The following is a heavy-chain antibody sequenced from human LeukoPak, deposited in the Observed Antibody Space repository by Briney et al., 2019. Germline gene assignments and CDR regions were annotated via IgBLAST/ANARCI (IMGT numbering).Heavy chain of an antibody. CDR1: EISFRSYW. D-gene: IGHD3-10*01. J-gene: IGHJ4*02. CDR3: ARDVAGSGSQ. Sequence: PGGRLRLSCAASEISFRSYWMHWVPQRPGEGLMWGSRTDEYATIPDYAESVKDRFTISRDNPKNTLSLQRNSLRPRDPASYYVARDVAGSGSQWGPGTLVTVSS. CDR2: TDEYATIP. V-gene: IGHV3-74*01.